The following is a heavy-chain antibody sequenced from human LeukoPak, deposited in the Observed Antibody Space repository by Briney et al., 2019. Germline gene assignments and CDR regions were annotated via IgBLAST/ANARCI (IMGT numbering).Heavy chain of an antibody. D-gene: IGHD4-17*01. V-gene: IGHV1-18*01. Sequence: ASVKVSCKASGYTFTSYGISWVRQAPGQGLEWMGWISAYNGNTNYAQKLQGRVTMTTDTSTSTAYMELRSLRSDDTAVYYCARDDGDRVDYYMDVWGKGTTVTVSS. CDR2: ISAYNGNT. CDR1: GYTFTSYG. CDR3: ARDDGDRVDYYMDV. J-gene: IGHJ6*03.